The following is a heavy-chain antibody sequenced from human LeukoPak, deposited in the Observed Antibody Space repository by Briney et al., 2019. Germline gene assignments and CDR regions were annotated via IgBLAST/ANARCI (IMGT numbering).Heavy chain of an antibody. Sequence: GSLRLSCAASGFTFSSYSMNWVRQAPGKGLEWVSSISSSSSYIYYADSVKGRFTISRDNAKNSLYLQMNSLRAEDTAVYYCARAIDTATPVYYYYGMDVWGKGTTVTVSS. J-gene: IGHJ6*04. CDR3: ARAIDTATPVYYYYGMDV. V-gene: IGHV3-21*01. CDR2: ISSSSSYI. D-gene: IGHD5-18*01. CDR1: GFTFSSYS.